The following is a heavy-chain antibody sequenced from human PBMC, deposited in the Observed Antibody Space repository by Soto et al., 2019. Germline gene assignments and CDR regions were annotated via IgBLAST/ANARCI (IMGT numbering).Heavy chain of an antibody. V-gene: IGHV3-11*06. CDR3: ARSSGRRHVFTFDYGLDV. D-gene: IGHD3-16*01. Sequence: QVQLVESGGGLVEPGGSLRLSCAASGFSVGDNYMTWIRQAPGKGLEWLSYSSSSGGYTNYADSVKGRFTISRDKAKNSLYLQMDSLRAEGTAVYFCARSSGRRHVFTFDYGLDVWGQGTTVTVSS. J-gene: IGHJ6*02. CDR1: GFSVGDNY. CDR2: SSSSGGYT.